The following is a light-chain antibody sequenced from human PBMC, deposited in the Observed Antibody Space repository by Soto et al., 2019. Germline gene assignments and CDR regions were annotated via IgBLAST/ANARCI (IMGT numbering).Light chain of an antibody. CDR2: AAS. Sequence: DIQMTQSPSSLSASVGDRVTITCRASQGISNSLAWYQQKPGRVPILLIYAASTLQSGVPSRFSGSGSGTDFTLTISSLQPEDVATYFCQKYNSAPPLTFGGGTKVEIK. J-gene: IGKJ4*01. V-gene: IGKV1-27*01. CDR1: QGISNS. CDR3: QKYNSAPPLT.